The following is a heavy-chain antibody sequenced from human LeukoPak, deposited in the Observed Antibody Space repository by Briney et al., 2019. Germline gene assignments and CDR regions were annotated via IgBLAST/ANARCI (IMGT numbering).Heavy chain of an antibody. Sequence: PGGSLRLSCAASGFTFSSYAMHWVRQAPGKGLEWVAVISYDGSNKYYADSVKGRFTISRDNSKNTLYLQMNSLRAEDTAVYYCARDRERYYDSSGYLDYWGQRTLVTVSS. CDR1: GFTFSSYA. CDR3: ARDRERYYDSSGYLDY. D-gene: IGHD3-22*01. CDR2: ISYDGSNK. J-gene: IGHJ4*02. V-gene: IGHV3-30-3*01.